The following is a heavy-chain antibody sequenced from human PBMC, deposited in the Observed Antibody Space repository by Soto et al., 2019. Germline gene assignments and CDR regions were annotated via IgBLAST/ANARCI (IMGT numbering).Heavy chain of an antibody. CDR3: ADSGSDVLGYDYKDTEGLDI. Sequence: QVQLVQSGPEVKKPGSSVKVSCEASGGTFSNFAVNWVRQAPGQGLEWVGGIIPLFNVAKYAQKFEGRVTIVANDSTSSAYMDLSSLRSDDTAVYYCADSGSDVLGYDYKDTEGLDIWGQGTMVTVSS. CDR2: IIPLFNVA. CDR1: GGTFSNFA. D-gene: IGHD4-4*01. V-gene: IGHV1-69*01. J-gene: IGHJ3*02.